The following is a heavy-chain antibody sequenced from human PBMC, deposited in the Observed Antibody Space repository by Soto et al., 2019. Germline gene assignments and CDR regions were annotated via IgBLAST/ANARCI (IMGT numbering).Heavy chain of an antibody. D-gene: IGHD1-26*01. Sequence: SQTRSLTCAISMDSVSNNRATWNWIRQSPSGGLEWLGRTYYRSKWISDYAMSVKGRISINPDTSKNLVSLHLNFVTPEDTAVYYCARDPPDFNSGFDFWGQGTPVTVSS. CDR1: MDSVSNNRAT. CDR2: TYYRSKWIS. CDR3: ARDPPDFNSGFDF. V-gene: IGHV6-1*01. J-gene: IGHJ4*02.